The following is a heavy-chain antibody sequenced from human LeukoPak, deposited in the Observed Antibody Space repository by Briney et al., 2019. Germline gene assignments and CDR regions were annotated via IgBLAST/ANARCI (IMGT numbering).Heavy chain of an antibody. CDR1: RYTFTSYY. D-gene: IGHD4-17*01. V-gene: IGHV1-46*03. Sequence: ASVKVSCKASRYTFTSYYMHWVRQAPRQGLEWMGIINPSGGSTSYAQKFQGRVTMTRDTSTSTVYMELSSLRSEDTAVYYCARDRQDYVNFDYWGQGTLVTVSS. CDR2: INPSGGST. CDR3: ARDRQDYVNFDY. J-gene: IGHJ4*02.